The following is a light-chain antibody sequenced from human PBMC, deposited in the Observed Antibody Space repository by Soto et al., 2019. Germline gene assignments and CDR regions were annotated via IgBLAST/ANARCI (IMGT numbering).Light chain of an antibody. CDR3: QAWDSSTADYV. Sequence: SYELTQPPSVSGSPGQTASITCSGDKLGDKYACWYQQKPGQSPVLVIYQDSKRPSGIPERFSGSNSGNTATLTISGTQAMDEADYYCQAWDSSTADYVFGTGTKLTVL. CDR1: KLGDKY. V-gene: IGLV3-1*01. J-gene: IGLJ1*01. CDR2: QDS.